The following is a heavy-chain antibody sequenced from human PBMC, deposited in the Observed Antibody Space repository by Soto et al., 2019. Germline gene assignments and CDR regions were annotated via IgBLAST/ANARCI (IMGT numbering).Heavy chain of an antibody. CDR3: AREGSYYDFWSGHSRDDFDI. V-gene: IGHV4-59*01. CDR2: IYYSGST. Sequence: PSETLSLTCTVSGGSISSYYWSWIRQPPGKGLEWIGYIYYSGSTNYYPSLKSRVTISVDTSKNQFPLKLSSVTAADTAVYYCAREGSYYDFWSGHSRDDFDIWGQGTMVTVSS. J-gene: IGHJ3*02. D-gene: IGHD3-3*01. CDR1: GGSISSYY.